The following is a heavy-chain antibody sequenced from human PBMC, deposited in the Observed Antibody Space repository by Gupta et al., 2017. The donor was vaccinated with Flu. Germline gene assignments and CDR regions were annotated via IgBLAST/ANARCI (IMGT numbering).Heavy chain of an antibody. CDR1: A. CDR2: INTDNGNT. CDR3: ARRLSSSSWDDVFDI. Sequence: AIRWVRQDPGQRLEWMGWINTDNGNTKYSQKFQGRVTFTRDTSASTVYLELSSLRSEDTAVYYCARRLSSSSWDDVFDIWGQGTLVTVSS. D-gene: IGHD2-2*01. V-gene: IGHV1-3*04. J-gene: IGHJ3*02.